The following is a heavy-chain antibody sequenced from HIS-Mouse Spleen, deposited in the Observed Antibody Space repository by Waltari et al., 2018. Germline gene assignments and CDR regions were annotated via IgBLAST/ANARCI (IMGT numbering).Heavy chain of an antibody. J-gene: IGHJ6*02. CDR2: IYHSGST. D-gene: IGHD3-22*01. CDR3: ARDRNYYDSSGYYYYYYYYGMDV. CDR1: GYSISSGYY. V-gene: IGHV4-38-2*02. Sequence: QVQLPESGPGLLKPSETLSLTCTVPGYSISSGYYWGWIRQPQGKGLEWIGSIYHSGSTSYNPSLKSRVTISVDTSKNQFSLKLSSVTAADTAVYYCARDRNYYDSSGYYYYYYYYGMDVWGQGTTVTVSS.